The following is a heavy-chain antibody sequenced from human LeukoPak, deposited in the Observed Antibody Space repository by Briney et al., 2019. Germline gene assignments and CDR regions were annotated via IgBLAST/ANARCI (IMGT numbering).Heavy chain of an antibody. V-gene: IGHV1-18*01. D-gene: IGHD6-13*01. CDR1: GYTFTSYG. CDR2: ISAYNGNT. CDR3: ARDGAAAGRRNWFDP. J-gene: IGHJ5*02. Sequence: GASVKVSCKASGYTFTSYGISWVRQAPGQGLEWMGWISAYNGNTNYAQKLQGRVTMTTDTSTSTAYMELRSLRSDDTAVYYCARDGAAAGRRNWFDPWGQGTLVTVSS.